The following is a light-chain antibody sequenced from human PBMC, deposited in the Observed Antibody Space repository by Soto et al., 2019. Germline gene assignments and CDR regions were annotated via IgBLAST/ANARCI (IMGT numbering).Light chain of an antibody. J-gene: IGLJ3*02. CDR1: SSDVGDYNY. CDR2: EVS. Sequence: QSALTQPASVSGSPGQSITISCTGTSSDVGDYNYVSWYQQHPGKAPKLMIYEVSNRPSGVSNRFSGSKSGNTASLTISGLQAEDEADYYSSSYTSSNTWVFGGGTKLTVL. CDR3: SSYTSSNTWV. V-gene: IGLV2-14*01.